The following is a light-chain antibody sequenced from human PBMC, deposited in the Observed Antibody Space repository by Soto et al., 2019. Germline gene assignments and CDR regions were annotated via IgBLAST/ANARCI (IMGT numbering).Light chain of an antibody. CDR2: GAS. Sequence: DIQMTQSPTSLSASVGDRVIITCRASQTITTYLNWYQQKPGKAPQLLIYGASTLQSGVPSRFTGSGSGTDFTLTISSLQPEDFATYHCQQAHSTPWTFCQGTKVEIK. V-gene: IGKV1-39*01. CDR3: QQAHSTPWT. CDR1: QTITTY. J-gene: IGKJ1*01.